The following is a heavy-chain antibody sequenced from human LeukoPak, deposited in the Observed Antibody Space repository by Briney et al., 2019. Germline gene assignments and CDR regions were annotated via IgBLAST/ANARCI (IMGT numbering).Heavy chain of an antibody. CDR3: AKDNHDILTGYYNP. CDR2: ISGSGGST. V-gene: IGHV3-23*01. CDR1: GFTFSSYA. D-gene: IGHD3-9*01. Sequence: GGSLRLSCAASGFTFSSYAMSWVRQAPGKGLEWVSAISGSGGSTYYADSVKGRFTISRDNSKNTLYLQMNSLRAEDTAVYYCAKDNHDILTGYYNPWGQGTLVTVSS. J-gene: IGHJ5*02.